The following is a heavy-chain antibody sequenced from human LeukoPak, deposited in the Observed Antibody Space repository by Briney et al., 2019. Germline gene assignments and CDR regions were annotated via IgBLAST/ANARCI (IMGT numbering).Heavy chain of an antibody. CDR1: GYTFTSYG. V-gene: IGHV1-18*01. Sequence: ASVKVSCKASGYTFTSYGISWVRQAPGQGLEWMGWISTYNGNTKNAQKLQGRVTMTTDTSTSTAYMELRTLRSDDTAVYYCARADTVRLGELSHFDYWGQGTLVTVSS. CDR2: ISTYNGNT. CDR3: ARADTVRLGELSHFDY. J-gene: IGHJ4*02. D-gene: IGHD3-16*02.